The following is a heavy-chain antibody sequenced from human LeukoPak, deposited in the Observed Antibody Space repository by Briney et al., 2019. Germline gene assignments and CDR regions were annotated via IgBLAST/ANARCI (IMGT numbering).Heavy chain of an antibody. J-gene: IGHJ5*01. CDR2: IDHSRRT. Sequence: SETLSLTCAVSGGSVSRPFWSWIRQTPGKGLEWIGEIDHSRRTDYNPSLEGRVTMSVDTSKNQFSLRLTSVTAADTAVYFCARAERRINLARGVFGSHFDSWGQGTLVSVSS. D-gene: IGHD3-10*01. V-gene: IGHV4-34*01. CDR3: ARAERRINLARGVFGSHFDS. CDR1: GGSVSRPF.